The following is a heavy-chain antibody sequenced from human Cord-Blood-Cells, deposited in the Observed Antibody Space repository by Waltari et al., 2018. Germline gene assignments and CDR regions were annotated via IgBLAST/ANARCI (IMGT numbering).Heavy chain of an antibody. Sequence: EVQLVESGGGLVQPGGSLSLSCAASGFTFRSYWMSWVRQAPGEGLEWVCNKKQDGSEKYYVDSVKGRFTISRDNAKNSLYLQMNSLRAEDTAVYYCARVQNWNYVESWYFDLWGRGTLVTVSS. CDR2: KKQDGSEK. D-gene: IGHD1-7*01. J-gene: IGHJ2*01. V-gene: IGHV3-7*04. CDR1: GFTFRSYW. CDR3: ARVQNWNYVESWYFDL.